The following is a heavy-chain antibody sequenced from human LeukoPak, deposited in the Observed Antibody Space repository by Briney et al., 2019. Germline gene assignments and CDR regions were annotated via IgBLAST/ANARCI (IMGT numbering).Heavy chain of an antibody. V-gene: IGHV1-3*01. Sequence: VASVKVSCKASGYTFTSYAIHSVRQAPGQRLEWMGWLNAGNGNTKYSQKFQGRVTITRDTSASTAYMDLSSLRSEDTAVYYCARELKPATYYYDTSAYSYWGQGTLVTVSS. CDR3: ARELKPATYYYDTSAYSY. CDR1: GYTFTSYA. CDR2: LNAGNGNT. D-gene: IGHD3-22*01. J-gene: IGHJ4*02.